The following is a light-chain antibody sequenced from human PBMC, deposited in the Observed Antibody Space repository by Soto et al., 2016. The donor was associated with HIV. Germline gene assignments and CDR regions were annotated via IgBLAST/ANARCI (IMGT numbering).Light chain of an antibody. V-gene: IGLV3-21*03. J-gene: IGLJ3*02. Sequence: SYVLTQPPSVSVAPGKTARITCGGHNIGSKSVHWYQQKPGQAPVLVVHDDSDRPSGIPERFSGSNSGNTATLTISRVEVGDEADYHCQIWDSSSDLDWVFGGGTKLTVL. CDR2: DDS. CDR3: QIWDSSSDLDWV. CDR1: NIGSKS.